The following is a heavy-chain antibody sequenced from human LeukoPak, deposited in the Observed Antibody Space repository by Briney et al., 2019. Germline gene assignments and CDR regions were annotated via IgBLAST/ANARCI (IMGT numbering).Heavy chain of an antibody. J-gene: IGHJ4*02. CDR3: ARDFATTVADY. CDR2: IWYDGSHK. CDR1: GFTFSSYG. Sequence: SGGSLTLSCAASGFTFSSYGVHWVRPAPGKGLEWVAVIWYDGSHKYYADSVKGRFTISRDNSKNTLYLEMSSLSAEDTAVYYWARDFATTVADYWGQGTLVTVSS. D-gene: IGHD4-23*01. V-gene: IGHV3-33*01.